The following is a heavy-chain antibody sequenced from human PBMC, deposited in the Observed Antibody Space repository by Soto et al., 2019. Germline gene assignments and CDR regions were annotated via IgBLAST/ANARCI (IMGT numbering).Heavy chain of an antibody. CDR2: ISSSSSYI. Sequence: GVPLRLSRPAWGFSFSRCSMNHVRKDPGKGLEWVSSISSSSSYIYYADSVKGRFTISGDNAKNSLYLQMNSLRAEDTAVYYCARDAVVVAATEAYYYYYMDVWGKGTTVTVSS. D-gene: IGHD2-15*01. J-gene: IGHJ6*03. CDR3: ARDAVVVAATEAYYYYYMDV. V-gene: IGHV3-21*01. CDR1: GFSFSRCS.